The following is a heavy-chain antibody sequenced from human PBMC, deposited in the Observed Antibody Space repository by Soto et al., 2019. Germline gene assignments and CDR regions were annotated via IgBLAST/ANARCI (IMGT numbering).Heavy chain of an antibody. V-gene: IGHV4-38-2*01. CDR3: ARPRVAATAYDAFDI. J-gene: IGHJ3*02. D-gene: IGHD6-19*01. Sequence: YWGWIRQPPGKGLEWIGNIYHSGSTYYNPSLKSRVTISVDTSKNQFSLRLSSVTAADTAVYYCARPRVAATAYDAFDIWGQGTLVTVSS. CDR2: IYHSGST. CDR1: Y.